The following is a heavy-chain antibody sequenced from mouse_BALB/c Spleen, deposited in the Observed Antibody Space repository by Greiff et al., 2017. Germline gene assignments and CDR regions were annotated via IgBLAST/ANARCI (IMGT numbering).Heavy chain of an antibody. V-gene: IGHV5-17*02. Sequence: EVKLMESGGGLVQPGGSRKLSCAASGFTFSSFGMHWVRQAPEKGLEWVAYISSGSSTIYYADTVKGRFTISRDNPKNSLFLQMTSLRSEDTAMYYCAREFYYYGSSYRDWFAYWGQGTLVTVSA. CDR3: AREFYYYGSSYRDWFAY. CDR2: ISSGSSTI. CDR1: GFTFSSFG. D-gene: IGHD1-1*01. J-gene: IGHJ3*01.